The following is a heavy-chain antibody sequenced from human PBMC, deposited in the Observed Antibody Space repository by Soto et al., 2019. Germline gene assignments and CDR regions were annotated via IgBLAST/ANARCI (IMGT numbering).Heavy chain of an antibody. V-gene: IGHV3-30*03. CDR3: ASSGGYYYYGMDV. J-gene: IGHJ6*02. CDR1: GFTFSSYG. D-gene: IGHD3-10*01. CDR2: ISYDGSKK. Sequence: QVQLVESGGGVVQPGRSLRLSCAASGFTFSSYGMHWVRQAPGKGLEWVAVISYDGSKKYYADSVKGRFTISRDNSKNTLYLQMNSLRAEDTAVYYCASSGGYYYYGMDVWGQGTTVTVSS.